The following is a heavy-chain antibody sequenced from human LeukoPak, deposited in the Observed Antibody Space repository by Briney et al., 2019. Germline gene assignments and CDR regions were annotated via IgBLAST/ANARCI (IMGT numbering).Heavy chain of an antibody. D-gene: IGHD6-19*01. CDR1: GFTFSSSW. Sequence: GGSLRLSCVASGFTFSSSWMSWVRQGPGKGLEWVSSISSSSSYIYYADSVKGRFTISRDNAKNSLYLQMNSLRAEDTAVYYCASLSSPDYWGQGTLVTVSS. CDR3: ASLSSPDY. J-gene: IGHJ4*02. CDR2: ISSSSSYI. V-gene: IGHV3-21*01.